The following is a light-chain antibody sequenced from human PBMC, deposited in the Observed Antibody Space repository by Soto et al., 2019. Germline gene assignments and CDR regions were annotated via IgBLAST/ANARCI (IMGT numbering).Light chain of an antibody. CDR2: TNN. CDR1: SSNIGSNT. CDR3: AALDDSLNGPV. Sequence: QSVLTQPPSASGTPGQRVTISCSGSSSNIGSNTVNWYQQLPGTAPKLLIYTNNQRPSAVPDRFSGSKSGTSASLAISGLQSEDEADYYCAALDDSLNGPVFGGGTKLTLL. J-gene: IGLJ2*01. V-gene: IGLV1-44*01.